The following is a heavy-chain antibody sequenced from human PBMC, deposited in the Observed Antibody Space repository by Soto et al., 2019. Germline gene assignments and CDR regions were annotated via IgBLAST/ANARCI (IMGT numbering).Heavy chain of an antibody. V-gene: IGHV4-31*03. D-gene: IGHD4-17*01. Sequence: SETLSLTCTVSGGLIASGGYSWSWLRQHPGKGLEWIGYIYYIGSSYNPSLESRVSISLDTSRNQMSLKLSSVTAADTAVYYCAKGDYLDYWGPGTLVTVSS. CDR2: IYYIGS. CDR3: AKGDYLDY. J-gene: IGHJ4*02. CDR1: GGLIASGGYS.